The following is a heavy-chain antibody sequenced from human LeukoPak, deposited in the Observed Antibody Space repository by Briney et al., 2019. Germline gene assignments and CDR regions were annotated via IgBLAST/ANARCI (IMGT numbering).Heavy chain of an antibody. CDR3: ARRYGDYEVYDS. CDR2: VYYSGST. Sequence: PSGTLSLTCTVSGSSISGYYWTWIRQPPGKGLEWIGYVYYSGSTNYNPSLKSRVTISVDTSKNQFSLELRSVTAADTAVYYCARRYGDYEVYDSWGQGTLVTVSS. J-gene: IGHJ4*02. D-gene: IGHD4-17*01. CDR1: GSSISGYY. V-gene: IGHV4-59*01.